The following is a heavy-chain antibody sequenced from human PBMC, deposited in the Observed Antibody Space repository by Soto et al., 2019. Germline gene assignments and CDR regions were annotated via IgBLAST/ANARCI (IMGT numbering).Heavy chain of an antibody. J-gene: IGHJ6*03. V-gene: IGHV3-30*18. CDR1: GFTFSSYG. D-gene: IGHD4-17*01. CDR3: AKDGDYGDYVRSVFYYYYMDV. Sequence: GGSLRLSCAASGFTFSSYGMHWVRQAPGKGLEWVAVISYDGSNKYYADSVKGRFTISRDNSKNTLYLQMNSLRAEDTAVYYCAKDGDYGDYVRSVFYYYYMDVWGKGTTVTVSS. CDR2: ISYDGSNK.